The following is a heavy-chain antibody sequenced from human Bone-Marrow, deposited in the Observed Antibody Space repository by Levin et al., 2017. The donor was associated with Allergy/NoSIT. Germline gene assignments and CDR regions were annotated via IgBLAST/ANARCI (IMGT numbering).Heavy chain of an antibody. CDR1: GFNFITYA. V-gene: IGHV3-23*01. Sequence: GESLKISCEASGFNFITYAMAWVRQAPGKGLEWVSSLSGSGDGTFYADSVKGRFTISREYSKDTLFLQMNSLRAEDTARYYCVKAETTVMLDYSSFDVWGEGTAVTVSS. CDR2: LSGSGDGT. J-gene: IGHJ6*04. CDR3: VKAETTVMLDYSSFDV. D-gene: IGHD4-17*01.